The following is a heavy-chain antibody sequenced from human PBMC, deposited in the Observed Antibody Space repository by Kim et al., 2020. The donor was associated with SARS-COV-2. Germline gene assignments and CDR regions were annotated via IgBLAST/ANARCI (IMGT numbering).Heavy chain of an antibody. J-gene: IGHJ4*02. V-gene: IGHV5-10-1*01. CDR1: GYSFTSYW. CDR2: IDPSDSYT. D-gene: IGHD2-15*01. CDR3: ARHCSGGSCYRREFDY. Sequence: GESLKISCKGSGYSFTSYWISWVRQMPGKGLEWMGRIDPSDSYTNYSPSFQGHVTISADKSISTAYLQWSSLKASDTAMYYCARHCSGGSCYRREFDYWGQGTLVTVSS.